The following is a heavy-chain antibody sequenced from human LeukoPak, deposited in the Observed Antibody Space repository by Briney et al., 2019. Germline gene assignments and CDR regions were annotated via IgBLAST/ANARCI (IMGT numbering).Heavy chain of an antibody. J-gene: IGHJ4*02. CDR1: GGSISDGTYL. CDR2: TSYSGTS. CDR3: ARGRAAAY. D-gene: IGHD6-13*01. Sequence: SETLSLTCTVSGGSISDGTYLWAWIRQPPGEGLEWIGSTSYSGTSYYNPSLKSRVTVSLDTSKNQFSLKLSSVTAADTAVYYCARGRAAAYWGQGTLVTVSS. V-gene: IGHV4-39*01.